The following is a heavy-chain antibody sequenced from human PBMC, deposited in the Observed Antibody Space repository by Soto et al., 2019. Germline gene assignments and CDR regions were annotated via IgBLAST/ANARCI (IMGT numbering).Heavy chain of an antibody. V-gene: IGHV2-5*02. CDR3: AREMYYSTYFDS. Sequence: QITLKESGPTLVSPTQTLTLTCTFSGFSRSTNGVGVGWIRQPPGKALEWLALIYWDDDHRYSPSLKTRLTIPNDTSNNQVVLKMTKLDPADTATYYCAREMYYSTYFDSWGHGTLVTVSS. J-gene: IGHJ4*01. CDR2: IYWDDDH. D-gene: IGHD3-10*01. CDR1: GFSRSTNGVG.